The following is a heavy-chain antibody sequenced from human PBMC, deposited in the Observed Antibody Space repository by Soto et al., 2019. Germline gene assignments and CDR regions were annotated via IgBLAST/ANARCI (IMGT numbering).Heavy chain of an antibody. CDR1: GGSISSGGYY. CDR2: IYYSGST. V-gene: IGHV4-31*03. Sequence: QVQLQESGPGLVKPSQTLSLTCTVSGGSISSGGYYWSWIRQHPGKGLEWIGYIYYSGSTYYNPSLKSRVTISVDTSKHHFSLKLSSVTDADTAVYYCAREEANGDYYDSRGYHYWGQGTLVSVSS. CDR3: AREEANGDYYDSRGYHY. D-gene: IGHD3-22*01. J-gene: IGHJ4*02.